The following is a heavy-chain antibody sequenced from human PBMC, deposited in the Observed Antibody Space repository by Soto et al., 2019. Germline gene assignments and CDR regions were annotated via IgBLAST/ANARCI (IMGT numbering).Heavy chain of an antibody. CDR2: ISWNSGSI. Sequence: GGSLRLSCAASGFTFDDYAMHWVRQAPGKGLEWVSGISWNSGSIGYADSVEGRFTISRDNAKNSLYLQMNSLRAEDTALYYCAKDKTPGGVGYGMDVWGQGTTVTVSS. V-gene: IGHV3-9*01. CDR3: AKDKTPGGVGYGMDV. CDR1: GFTFDDYA. D-gene: IGHD3-10*01. J-gene: IGHJ6*02.